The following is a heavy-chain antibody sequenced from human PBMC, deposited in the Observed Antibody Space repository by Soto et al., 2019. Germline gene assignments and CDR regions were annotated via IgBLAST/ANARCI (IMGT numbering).Heavy chain of an antibody. CDR2: ISYDGSNK. V-gene: IGHV3-30*18. J-gene: IGHJ6*02. Sequence: GGSLRLSCAASGFTFSSYGMHWVRQAPGKGLEWVAVISYDGSNKYYADSVKGRFTISRDNSKNTLYLQMNSLRAEDTAVYYCAKDVAAGFPNYYYYGMDVWGQGTTVTVSS. CDR3: AKDVAAGFPNYYYYGMDV. CDR1: GFTFSSYG. D-gene: IGHD6-13*01.